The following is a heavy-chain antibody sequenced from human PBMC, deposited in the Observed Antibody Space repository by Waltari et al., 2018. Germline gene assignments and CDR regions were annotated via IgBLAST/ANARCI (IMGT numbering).Heavy chain of an antibody. D-gene: IGHD3-22*01. CDR1: GLIFRNRG. CDR3: AKDLTSGYSFDY. J-gene: IGHJ4*02. CDR2: SSYGGTKK. Sequence: QVQLVESGGGVVQPGTSLRLSCAASGLIFRNRGMHWGRQAPGKGLGLGTGSSYGGTKKWYADPVKGRFTIYKENSKNMLYLQMNNLRPEDTALYYCAKDLTSGYSFDYWGQGTLVTVSS. V-gene: IGHV3-30*18.